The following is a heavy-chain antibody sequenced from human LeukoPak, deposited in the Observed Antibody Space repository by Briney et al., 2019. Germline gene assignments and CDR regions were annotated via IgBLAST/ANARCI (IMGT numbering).Heavy chain of an antibody. J-gene: IGHJ4*02. CDR2: ISSSSSYI. CDR3: ARVYRGWAFDY. V-gene: IGHV3-21*01. D-gene: IGHD6-19*01. Sequence: GGSLRLSCAASGFTFSSYSMNWVRQAPGKGLEWVSSISSSSSYIYYADSVKGRFTISRDNAKNSLYLHMNSLRAEDTAVYYCARVYRGWAFDYWGQGTLVTVSS. CDR1: GFTFSSYS.